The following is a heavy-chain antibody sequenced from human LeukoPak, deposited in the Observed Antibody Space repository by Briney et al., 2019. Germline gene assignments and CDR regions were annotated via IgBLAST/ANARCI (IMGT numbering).Heavy chain of an antibody. Sequence: GGSLRLSCAASGFTFSSYGMHWVRQAPGKGLEWVAVISYDGSNKYYADSVKGRFTISRDNSKNTLYLQMNSLRAEDTAVYYCAKGSGYYYRFLRFDYWGQGTLVTVSS. V-gene: IGHV3-30*18. CDR3: AKGSGYYYRFLRFDY. CDR1: GFTFSSYG. CDR2: ISYDGSNK. D-gene: IGHD3-22*01. J-gene: IGHJ4*02.